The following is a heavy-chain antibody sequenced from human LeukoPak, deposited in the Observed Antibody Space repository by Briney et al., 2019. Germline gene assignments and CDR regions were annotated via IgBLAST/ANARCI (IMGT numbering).Heavy chain of an antibody. J-gene: IGHJ5*02. CDR1: GYTFTSYG. CDR3: ARDPAIVVVPAAMVWSDP. Sequence: GASVKVSCKASGYTFTSYGISWVRQAPGPGLEWMGWMSAYNGNTNYAQKLQGRVTMTTETSTSTAYMELRSRRSDDTAVYYWARDPAIVVVPAAMVWSDPWGQGTLVTVSS. CDR2: MSAYNGNT. V-gene: IGHV1-18*01. D-gene: IGHD2-2*01.